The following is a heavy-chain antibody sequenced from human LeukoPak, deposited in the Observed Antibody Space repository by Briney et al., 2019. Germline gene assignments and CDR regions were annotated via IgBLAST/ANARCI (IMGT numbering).Heavy chain of an antibody. CDR3: ARAGGSGLIDY. Sequence: SETLSLTCTVSGGSISSYYWGWIRQPPGKGLEWIGSMYYSGSTYYNPSLKSRVTISINTSKNQFSLKLSSLTAAHTAVYYCARAGGSGLIDYWGQGTLVTVSS. CDR2: MYYSGST. D-gene: IGHD6-19*01. J-gene: IGHJ4*02. CDR1: GGSISSYY. V-gene: IGHV4-39*07.